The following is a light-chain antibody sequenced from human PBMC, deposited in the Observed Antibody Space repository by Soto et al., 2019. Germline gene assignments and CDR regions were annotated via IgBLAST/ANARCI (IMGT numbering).Light chain of an antibody. J-gene: IGKJ5*01. CDR2: DVS. CDR3: QQYDSLPLT. V-gene: IGKV1-33*01. CDR1: QDISNY. Sequence: DIQMTQSPSSLSASVGDRVTITCQASQDISNYLHWFQQKPGKAPQLLILDVSNLQTGVPSRFSGGGSGTDFALTISSLEPEDIATYYCQQYDSLPLTFGQGTRLEI.